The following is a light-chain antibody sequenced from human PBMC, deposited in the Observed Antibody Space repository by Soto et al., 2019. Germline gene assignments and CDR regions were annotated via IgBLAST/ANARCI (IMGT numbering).Light chain of an antibody. CDR3: QQYGDSPLT. V-gene: IGKV3-20*01. J-gene: IGKJ3*01. CDR1: QSVSSNY. Sequence: EIVLTQSPGTLSLSPGEGATLSCRASQSVSSNYLAWYQQKPGQAPRLLIYAASTRAAAVPDRLTGSGSGTDFALTISRLEPEDFGVYYCQQYGDSPLTSGPGTKVDI. CDR2: AAS.